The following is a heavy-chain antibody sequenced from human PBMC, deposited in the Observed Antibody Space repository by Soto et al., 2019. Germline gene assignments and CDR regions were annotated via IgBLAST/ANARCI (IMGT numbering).Heavy chain of an antibody. J-gene: IGHJ4*02. Sequence: ASMKVSCKASGYTFTSYAMHWVRQAPGQRLEWMGWINAGNGNTKYSQKFQGRVTITRDTSASTAYMELSSLRSEETAVYYCAREFVSVTFDYWGQGTLVTVSS. D-gene: IGHD4-4*01. CDR2: INAGNGNT. CDR1: GYTFTSYA. CDR3: AREFVSVTFDY. V-gene: IGHV1-3*01.